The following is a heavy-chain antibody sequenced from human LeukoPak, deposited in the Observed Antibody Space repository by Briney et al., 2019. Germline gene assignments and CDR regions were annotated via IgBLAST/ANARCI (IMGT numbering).Heavy chain of an antibody. CDR1: GFTFA. D-gene: IGHD3-22*01. J-gene: IGHJ4*02. Sequence: PGGTLRLSCAASGFTFAMNWVRQAPGKGLEWVSAISAGGTFYADFVKGRFTISRDNSKNTLYLQMISLRAEDTAVYYCARGQFRLSDYDSSGFDYWGQGTLVTVSS. CDR2: ISAGGT. CDR3: ARGQFRLSDYDSSGFDY. V-gene: IGHV3-23*01.